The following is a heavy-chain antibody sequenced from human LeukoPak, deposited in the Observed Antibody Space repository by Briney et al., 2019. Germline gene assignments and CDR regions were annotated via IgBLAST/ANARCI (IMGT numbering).Heavy chain of an antibody. CDR1: GGSLSAYY. CDR2: INHGGST. J-gene: IGHJ3*02. Sequence: SETLSLTCAVYGGSLSAYYWTWIRQPPGKGLEWIGEINHGGSTNYNPSLKSRVTISIDTSKNQFSLKLSSVTAADTAVYYCARVQGNAFDIWGQGTMVTVSS. V-gene: IGHV4-34*01. CDR3: ARVQGNAFDI. D-gene: IGHD3-10*01.